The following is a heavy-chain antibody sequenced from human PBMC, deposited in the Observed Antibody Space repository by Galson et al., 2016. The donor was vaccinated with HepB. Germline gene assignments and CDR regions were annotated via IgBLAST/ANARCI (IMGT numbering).Heavy chain of an antibody. J-gene: IGHJ4*02. V-gene: IGHV3-30*03. CDR1: GFTLESYG. CDR3: TATNDYAWGSYRAPFDY. D-gene: IGHD3-16*02. CDR2: SSQDESNE. Sequence: SLRLSCAASGFTLESYGMHWVRQAPGKGLEWAAVSSQDESNEYSADSVKGRFTISRDNSKNTLYLQMNSLRAEDTAVYYCTATNDYAWGSYRAPFDYWGQGTLVTVSS.